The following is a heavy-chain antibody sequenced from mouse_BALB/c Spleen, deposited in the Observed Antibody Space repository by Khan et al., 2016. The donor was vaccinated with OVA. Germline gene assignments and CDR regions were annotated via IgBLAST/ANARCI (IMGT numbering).Heavy chain of an antibody. CDR3: TRVGYRFAY. J-gene: IGHJ3*01. CDR2: IYPGNSDT. D-gene: IGHD2-2*01. Sequence: EVQLQQSGTVLARPGTSVKMSCKASGYTFTSYWMHWVKQRPGQGLEWIGAIYPGNSDTSYNQTFKGKAKLTAVTSPSTAYMELSSLTNEDSAVYYCTRVGYRFAYWGQGTLVTVSA. CDR1: GYTFTSYW. V-gene: IGHV1-5*01.